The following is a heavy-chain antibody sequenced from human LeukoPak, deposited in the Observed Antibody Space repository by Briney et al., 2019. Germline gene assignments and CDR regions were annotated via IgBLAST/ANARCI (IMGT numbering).Heavy chain of an antibody. J-gene: IGHJ4*02. V-gene: IGHV1-69*13. CDR1: GGTFGSYA. D-gene: IGHD3-22*01. Sequence: GASVKVSCKASGGTFGSYAISWVRQAPGQGLEWMGGIIPIFGTANYAQKFQGRVTITADESTSTAYMELSSLRSEDTAVYYCASPAQKIYDSSGYYGYYFDYWGQGTLATVSS. CDR2: IIPIFGTA. CDR3: ASPAQKIYDSSGYYGYYFDY.